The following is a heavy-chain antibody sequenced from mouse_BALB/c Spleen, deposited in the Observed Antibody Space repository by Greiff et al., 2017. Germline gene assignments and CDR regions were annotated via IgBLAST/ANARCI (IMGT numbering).Heavy chain of an antibody. J-gene: IGHJ2*01. CDR2: ILPGSGST. CDR3: ARGTVPDY. Sequence: QVQLKESGAELMKPGASVKISCKATGYTFSSYWIEWVKQRPGHGVEWIGEILPGSGSTNYNEKFKGKATFTADTSSNTAYMQLSSLTSEDSAVYYCARGTVPDYWGQGTTLTVSS. V-gene: IGHV1-9*01. D-gene: IGHD1-1*01. CDR1: GYTFSSYW.